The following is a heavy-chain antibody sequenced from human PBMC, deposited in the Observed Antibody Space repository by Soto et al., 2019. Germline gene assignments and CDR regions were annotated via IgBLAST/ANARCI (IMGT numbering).Heavy chain of an antibody. CDR3: ARDGGRHSGGIDY. CDR2: IIPIFGTA. V-gene: IGHV1-69*01. Sequence: QVQLVQSGAEVKKPGSSVKVSCKASGGTFSSYSINWVRQAPGQGLEWMGEIIPIFGTANYAQKFQGRVTITADEATSTAYMELSSMRTEDTAVYYCARDGGRHSGGIDYWGQGTLVTVSS. CDR1: GGTFSSYS. D-gene: IGHD1-26*01. J-gene: IGHJ4*02.